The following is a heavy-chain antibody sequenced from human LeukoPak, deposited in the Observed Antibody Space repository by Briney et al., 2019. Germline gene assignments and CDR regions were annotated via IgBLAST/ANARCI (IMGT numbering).Heavy chain of an antibody. D-gene: IGHD3-3*01. Sequence: PGASVKVSCKVSGYTLTELSMHWVRQAPGKGLEWMGGFDPEDGETIYAQKFQGRVTMTEDTSTDTAYMELNSLRSDDTAVYYCATVPSLRFNYYMDVWGKGTTVTVSS. J-gene: IGHJ6*03. V-gene: IGHV1-24*01. CDR1: GYTLTELS. CDR3: ATVPSLRFNYYMDV. CDR2: FDPEDGET.